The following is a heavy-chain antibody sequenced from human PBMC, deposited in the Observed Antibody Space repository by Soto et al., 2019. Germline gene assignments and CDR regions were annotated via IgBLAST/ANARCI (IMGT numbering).Heavy chain of an antibody. V-gene: IGHV1-3*01. CDR1: GYTFANYA. CDR2: INAGNGNP. CDR3: ARGSYYYESSGYYPDY. J-gene: IGHJ4*02. D-gene: IGHD3-22*01. Sequence: ASVKVSCKASGYTFANYAIHWVRQAPGQRLEWMGWINAGNGNPKYSQKFQDRVTISRDTSATTAYLEMRSLRSEDTAVYYCARGSYYYESSGYYPDYWGQGTLVAVSS.